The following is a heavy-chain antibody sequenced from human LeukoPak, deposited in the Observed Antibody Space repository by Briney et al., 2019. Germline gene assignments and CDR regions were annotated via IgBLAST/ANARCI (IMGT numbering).Heavy chain of an antibody. CDR3: ASIRGYSYGYGWYFDL. D-gene: IGHD5-18*01. CDR1: GFTFSSYG. Sequence: GGSLRLSCAASGFTFSSYGMHWVRQAPGKGLEWVAFIRYDGSNKYYADSVKGRFTISRDNAKNTLYLQMNSLRAEDTAVYYCASIRGYSYGYGWYFDLWGRGTLVTVSS. V-gene: IGHV3-30*02. J-gene: IGHJ2*01. CDR2: IRYDGSNK.